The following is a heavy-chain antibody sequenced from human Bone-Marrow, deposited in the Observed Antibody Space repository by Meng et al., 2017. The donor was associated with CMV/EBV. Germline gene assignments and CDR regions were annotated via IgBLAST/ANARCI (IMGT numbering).Heavy chain of an antibody. CDR1: GYTFTSYG. CDR2: ISAYNGNT. J-gene: IGHJ4*02. D-gene: IGHD2-15*01. V-gene: IGHV1-18*01. CDR3: AREGAGDCSGGSCYSVSQFDY. Sequence: ASVKVSCKASGYTFTSYGISWVRQAPGQGLEWMGWISAYNGNTNYAQKLQGRVTMTTDTSTSTAYMELRSLGSDDTAVYYCAREGAGDCSGGSCYSVSQFDYWGQGTLVTVSS.